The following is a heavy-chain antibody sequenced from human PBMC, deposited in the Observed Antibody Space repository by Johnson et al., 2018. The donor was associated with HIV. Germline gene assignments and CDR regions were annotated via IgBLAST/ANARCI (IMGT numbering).Heavy chain of an antibody. CDR2: IGTAGDT. CDR1: GFTFSSYD. D-gene: IGHD1-26*01. J-gene: IGHJ3*01. V-gene: IGHV3-13*01. CDR3: ARESANSGRYSGAFDV. Sequence: VQLVESGGGVVQPGRSLRLSCAASGFTFSSYDMHWVRQATGKGLEWVSAIGTAGDTYYPDSVKGRSTISRDNSKNTLYLQMNSLRAEDTAVYYCARESANSGRYSGAFDVWGQGTMVIVSS.